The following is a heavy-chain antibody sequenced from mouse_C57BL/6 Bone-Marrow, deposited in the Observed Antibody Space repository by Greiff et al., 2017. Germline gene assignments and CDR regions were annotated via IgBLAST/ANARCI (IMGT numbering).Heavy chain of an antibody. CDR3: AIRGLEGV. Sequence: VKLMESGAELARPGASVKLSCKASGYTFTSYGISWVKQRPGQGLEWIGEIYPRSGNTYYNEKFKGKATLTADKSSSTAYMELRSLTSEDSAVYFCAIRGLEGVWGTGTTVTGSS. V-gene: IGHV1-81*01. CDR2: IYPRSGNT. J-gene: IGHJ1*03. CDR1: GYTFTSYG. D-gene: IGHD3-3*01.